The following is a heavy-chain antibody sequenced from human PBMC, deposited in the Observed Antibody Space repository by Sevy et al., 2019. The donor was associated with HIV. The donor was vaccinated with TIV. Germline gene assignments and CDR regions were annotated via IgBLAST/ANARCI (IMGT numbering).Heavy chain of an antibody. V-gene: IGHV1-69*13. CDR3: ARCAVVVPAATYYYYGMDV. CDR2: IIPIFGTA. D-gene: IGHD2-2*01. Sequence: ASLKVSCKASGGTFSSYAISWVRQAPGQGLEWMGGIIPIFGTANYAQKFQGRVTITADESTSTAYMELSSLRSEDTAVYYCARCAVVVPAATYYYYGMDVWGQGTTVTVSS. CDR1: GGTFSSYA. J-gene: IGHJ6*02.